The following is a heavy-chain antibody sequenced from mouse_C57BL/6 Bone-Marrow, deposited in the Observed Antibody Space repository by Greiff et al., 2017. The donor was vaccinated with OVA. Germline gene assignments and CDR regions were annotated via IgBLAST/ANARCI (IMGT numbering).Heavy chain of an antibody. Sequence: EVQLQQSGAELVRPGASVKLSCTASGFNIKDDYMHWVKQRPEQGLEWIGWVDPENGDTEYASKFQGKATITADTSSNTAYLQLSSLTSEDTAVYYCTTEGLRPFAYWGQGTLVTVSA. J-gene: IGHJ3*01. D-gene: IGHD2-4*01. CDR3: TTEGLRPFAY. CDR2: VDPENGDT. V-gene: IGHV14-4*01. CDR1: GFNIKDDY.